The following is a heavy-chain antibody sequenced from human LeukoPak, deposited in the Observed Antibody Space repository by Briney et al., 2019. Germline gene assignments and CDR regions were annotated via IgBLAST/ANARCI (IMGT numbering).Heavy chain of an antibody. CDR1: GFTFSSYA. CDR2: ISGSGGST. Sequence: PGGSLRLSCAASGFTFSSYAMSWVRQAPGKGLEWVSAISGSGGSTYYADSVKGRFTISRDNSKNTLYLQMNSLRAEDTAVYYAVTTPGWAPNWFDPWGQGTLVTVSS. CDR3: VTTPGWAPNWFDP. D-gene: IGHD4-17*01. V-gene: IGHV3-23*01. J-gene: IGHJ5*02.